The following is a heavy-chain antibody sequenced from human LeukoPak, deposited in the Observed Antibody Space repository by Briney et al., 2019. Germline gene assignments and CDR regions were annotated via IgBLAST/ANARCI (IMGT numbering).Heavy chain of an antibody. CDR3: ARAGRYYYDWVDV. Sequence: PSETLSLTCAVYGGSFSGYYWSWIRQPPGKGLEWVGYIYYSGSTNYNPSLKSRVTISVDTSKNQFSLKLSSVTAADTAVYYCARAGRYYYDWVDVWGKGTTVTVSS. D-gene: IGHD3-22*01. J-gene: IGHJ6*04. CDR2: IYYSGST. V-gene: IGHV4-59*01. CDR1: GGSFSGYY.